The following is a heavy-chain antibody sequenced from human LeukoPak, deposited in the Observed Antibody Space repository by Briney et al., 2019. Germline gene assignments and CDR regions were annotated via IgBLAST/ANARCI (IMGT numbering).Heavy chain of an antibody. J-gene: IGHJ3*02. CDR2: IYPGDSDT. Sequence: GESLKISCKGSGYSFTSYWIGWVRQMPGKGLEWMGIIYPGDSDTRYSPSFQGQVIISADKSISTAYLQWSSLKASDTAMYYCASHDSSGYDAFDIWGQGTMVTVSS. CDR3: ASHDSSGYDAFDI. V-gene: IGHV5-51*01. D-gene: IGHD3-22*01. CDR1: GYSFTSYW.